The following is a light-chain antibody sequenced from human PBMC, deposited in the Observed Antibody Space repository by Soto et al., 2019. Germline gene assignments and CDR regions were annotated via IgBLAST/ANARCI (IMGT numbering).Light chain of an antibody. CDR3: VQGTSWPYT. J-gene: IGKJ2*01. CDR1: QSLVYSDGNTY. V-gene: IGKV2-30*01. Sequence: DLVMTQSPLSLPVTLGQPASISCRSSQSLVYSDGNTYLTWLQQRPGQSPRHLIYTISNRDSGVPDRFNGSGSGTDFTLTISGVEAEDVGVYYCVQGTSWPYTFGQGTKLEIK. CDR2: TIS.